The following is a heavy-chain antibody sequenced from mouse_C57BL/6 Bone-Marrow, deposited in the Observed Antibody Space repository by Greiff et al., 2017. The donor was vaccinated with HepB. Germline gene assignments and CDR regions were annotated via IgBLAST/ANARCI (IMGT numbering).Heavy chain of an antibody. Sequence: EVQLQQSGGGLVQPGESLKLSCESNEYEFPSHDMSWVRKTPEKRLELVAAINSDGGSTYYPDTMERRFIISRDNTKKTLYLQMSSLRSEDTALYYCARHDGYDVDYAMDYWGQGTSVTVSS. D-gene: IGHD2-2*01. CDR2: INSDGGST. CDR3: ARHDGYDVDYAMDY. CDR1: EYEFPSHD. V-gene: IGHV5-2*01. J-gene: IGHJ4*01.